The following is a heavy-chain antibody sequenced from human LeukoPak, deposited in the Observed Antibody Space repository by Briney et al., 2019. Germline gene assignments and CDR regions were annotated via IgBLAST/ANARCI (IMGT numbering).Heavy chain of an antibody. J-gene: IGHJ4*02. V-gene: IGHV3-64*04. D-gene: IGHD2/OR15-2a*01. Sequence: GGSLRLSCAASGFTFSSYGMHWVRQAPGKGLEYVSAISTSGGSSYYADSVKDRFTISRENSKNTLYLEMNSLRAEDTAVYYCARDVNLTPDYWGQGTLVTVSS. CDR3: ARDVNLTPDY. CDR1: GFTFSSYG. CDR2: ISTSGGSS.